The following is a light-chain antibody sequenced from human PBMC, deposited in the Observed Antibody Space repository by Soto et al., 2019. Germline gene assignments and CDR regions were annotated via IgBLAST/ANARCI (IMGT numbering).Light chain of an antibody. CDR1: QSVSSY. V-gene: IGKV3-11*01. J-gene: IGKJ1*01. Sequence: EIVMTQSPATLSVSPGERVTLSCRASQSVSSYLAWYQQKPGQPPRLLIYDASNRATGIPARFSGSGSGTDFTLTISSLEPEDFAVYYCQRRSNWSTTFGQGTKVDIK. CDR2: DAS. CDR3: QRRSNWSTT.